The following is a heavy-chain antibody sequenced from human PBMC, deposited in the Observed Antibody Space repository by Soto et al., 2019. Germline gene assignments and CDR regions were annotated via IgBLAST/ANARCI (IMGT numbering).Heavy chain of an antibody. Sequence: SVKVSCKASGGTFSSYAISWVRQAPGQGLEWMGGIIPIFGTANYAQKFQGRVTITADESSSTAYMELSSLRSEDTAVYYCARDHGIAAAGKYYYYYGMDVWGQGTTVTVSS. CDR1: GGTFSSYA. V-gene: IGHV1-69*13. D-gene: IGHD6-13*01. CDR3: ARDHGIAAAGKYYYYYGMDV. CDR2: IIPIFGTA. J-gene: IGHJ6*02.